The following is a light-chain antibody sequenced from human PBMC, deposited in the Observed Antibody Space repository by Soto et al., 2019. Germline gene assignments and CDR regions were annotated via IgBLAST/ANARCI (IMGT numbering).Light chain of an antibody. CDR3: QSYDSSLSGGV. CDR1: SSNIGAGYD. J-gene: IGLJ2*01. Sequence: QSVLTQPPSVSGAPGQRVTISCTGSSSNIGAGYDVHWYQQLPGTAPKLLIYGNSNRPSGVPDRFSGSKSGTSASLAITGLQAQDEADYYCQSYDSSLSGGVFGVGT. CDR2: GNS. V-gene: IGLV1-40*01.